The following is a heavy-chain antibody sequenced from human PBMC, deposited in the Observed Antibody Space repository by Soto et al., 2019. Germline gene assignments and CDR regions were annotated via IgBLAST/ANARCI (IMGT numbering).Heavy chain of an antibody. V-gene: IGHV1-69*01. Sequence: QEQLVQSGAEVKKPGSSVKVSCKASGALFSSYPISWVRQVPGQGLEWMGGFIPVFQTAYYTQRFQGRVTITADESTNTAYMELSSLRSEDTAIYYCARCGSGYTWFNEFWGQGTLVTVSS. D-gene: IGHD3-22*01. J-gene: IGHJ4*02. CDR3: ARCGSGYTWFNEF. CDR1: GALFSSYP. CDR2: FIPVFQTA.